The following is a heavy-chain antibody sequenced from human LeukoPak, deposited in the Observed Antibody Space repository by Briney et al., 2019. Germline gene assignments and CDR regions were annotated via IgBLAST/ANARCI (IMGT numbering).Heavy chain of an antibody. V-gene: IGHV4-39*01. J-gene: IGHJ4*02. CDR1: GGSIGSSSYY. CDR3: ARHFRAVWGAKPSNFDY. Sequence: SETLSLTCTVSGGSIGSSSYYWGWIRQPPGKGLEWIGSIYYSGSTYYNPSLKSRVTISVDTSKNQFSLKLSSVTAADTAVYYCARHFRAVWGAKPSNFDYWGQGTLVTVSS. CDR2: IYYSGST. D-gene: IGHD3-10*01.